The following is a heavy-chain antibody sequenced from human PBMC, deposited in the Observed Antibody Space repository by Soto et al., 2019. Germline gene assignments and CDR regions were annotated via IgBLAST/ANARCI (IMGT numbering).Heavy chain of an antibody. J-gene: IGHJ6*02. D-gene: IGHD3-22*01. CDR1: GVSLTSHY. Sequence: SETLSLTCRVSGVSLTSHYWTWIRQSPGKGLEWIGYIYYSGSTNYSPSLKSRLTMSIDTPSNQFSLNLSSVTAADTAIYYCARLRDRSGTASIYNGMDVCGPGTMVTVSS. V-gene: IGHV4-59*11. CDR2: IYYSGST. CDR3: ARLRDRSGTASIYNGMDV.